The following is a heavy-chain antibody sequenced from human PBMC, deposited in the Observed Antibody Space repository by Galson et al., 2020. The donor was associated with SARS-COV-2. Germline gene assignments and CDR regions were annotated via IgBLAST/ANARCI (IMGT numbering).Heavy chain of an antibody. CDR2: ISGSGGST. CDR1: GFTFSSYA. V-gene: IGHV3-23*01. J-gene: IGHJ4*02. Sequence: GGSLRLSCAASGFTFSSYAMSWVRQAPGKGLEWVSAISGSGGSTYYADSVKGRFTISRDNSKNTLYLQMNSLRAEDTAVYYCAKSKDFWSGYSGDYWGQGTLVTVSS. CDR3: AKSKDFWSGYSGDY. D-gene: IGHD3-3*01.